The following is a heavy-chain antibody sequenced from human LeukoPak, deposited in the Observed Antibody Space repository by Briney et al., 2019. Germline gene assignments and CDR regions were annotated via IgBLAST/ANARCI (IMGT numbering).Heavy chain of an antibody. J-gene: IGHJ4*02. Sequence: GGSLRLSCAASGFTFRIYWMNWVRQAPGKGLEWLANIKQDGSDKNYVDSVKGRFIISRDNAKNSLYLQMNSLRAEDTAVYYCARGYCTGSSRSRSYWGQGTLVTVSS. D-gene: IGHD2-8*02. CDR1: GFTFRIYW. CDR2: IKQDGSDK. CDR3: ARGYCTGSSRSRSY. V-gene: IGHV3-7*01.